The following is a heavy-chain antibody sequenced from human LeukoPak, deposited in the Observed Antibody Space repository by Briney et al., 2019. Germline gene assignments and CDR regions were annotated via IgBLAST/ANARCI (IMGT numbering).Heavy chain of an antibody. Sequence: GESLKISCKSSGYSFTSYWIGWVRQMPGKGLEWMGIIYPGDSDTRYSPSFQGQVTISADKSISTAYLQWSSLKASDTAMYYCARLPGGPYYYDSSGPFDYWGQGTLVTVSS. V-gene: IGHV5-51*01. CDR1: GYSFTSYW. J-gene: IGHJ4*02. D-gene: IGHD3-22*01. CDR3: ARLPGGPYYYDSSGPFDY. CDR2: IYPGDSDT.